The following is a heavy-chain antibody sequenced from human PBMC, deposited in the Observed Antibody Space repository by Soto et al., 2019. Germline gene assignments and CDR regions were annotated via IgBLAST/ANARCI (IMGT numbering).Heavy chain of an antibody. CDR1: GFTFSSYA. CDR2: ISGSGGST. CDR3: AKHRGGAHYYGMDV. Sequence: EVQLLESGGGLVQPGGSLRLSCAASGFTFSSYAMSWVRQAPGKGLEWVSTISGSGGSTYYADSVKGRFTISRDNSKNTLELQMSSLRAADTAVYYCAKHRGGAHYYGMDVWGQGTTVTVSS. J-gene: IGHJ6*02. D-gene: IGHD3-10*01. V-gene: IGHV3-23*01.